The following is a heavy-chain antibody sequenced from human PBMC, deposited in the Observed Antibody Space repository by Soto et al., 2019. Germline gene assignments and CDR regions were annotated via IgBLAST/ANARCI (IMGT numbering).Heavy chain of an antibody. J-gene: IGHJ4*02. CDR1: GDTFTGYY. Sequence: GASVKVSCKASGDTFTGYYMHWVRQAPGQGLEWMGWINPNSGGTNYAQKFQGWVTMTRDTSISTAYMELSRLRSDDTAVYYCARGAQWIQLWVFDYWGQGTLVTVSS. CDR3: ARGAQWIQLWVFDY. CDR2: INPNSGGT. D-gene: IGHD5-18*01. V-gene: IGHV1-2*04.